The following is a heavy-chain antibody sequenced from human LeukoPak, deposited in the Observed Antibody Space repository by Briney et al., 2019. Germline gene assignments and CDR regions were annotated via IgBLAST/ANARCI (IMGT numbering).Heavy chain of an antibody. D-gene: IGHD1-26*01. Sequence: ASVKVSCKASGYTFTSYDINWVRQATGQGLEWMGWMNPNSGNTGYAQKFQGRVTITRNTSISTAYMELSSLRSEDTAVYYCARSKGEKWELPSWFDPWGQGTLVTVSS. V-gene: IGHV1-8*03. CDR2: MNPNSGNT. J-gene: IGHJ5*02. CDR1: GYTFTSYD. CDR3: ARSKGEKWELPSWFDP.